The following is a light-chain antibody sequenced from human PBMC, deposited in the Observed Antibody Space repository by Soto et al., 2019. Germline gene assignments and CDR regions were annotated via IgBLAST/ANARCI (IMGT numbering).Light chain of an antibody. CDR3: DQSGRAPWP. Sequence: VLRQSERTLALYAKSVDAGCCRISQSVSSNYVAWYQQKPGQAPRLLISGASNRATGTPDRFRGSGSGTEYTLTLSSRQPGEFAVSYCDQSGRAPWPFGQGTKVDIK. CDR1: QSVSSNY. CDR2: GAS. V-gene: IGKV3-20*01. J-gene: IGKJ1*01.